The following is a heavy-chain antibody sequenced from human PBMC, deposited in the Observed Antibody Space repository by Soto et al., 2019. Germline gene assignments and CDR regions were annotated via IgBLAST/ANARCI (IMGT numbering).Heavy chain of an antibody. CDR1: GGSISSYY. Sequence: SETLSLTCTVSGGSISSYYWSWLRQPAGKGLEWIGRIYTSGSTNYNPSLKSRVTMSVDTSKNQFSLKLSSVTAADTAVYYCARDKRPPYSGSYFGWFDPWGQGTLVTVSS. CDR3: ARDKRPPYSGSYFGWFDP. V-gene: IGHV4-4*07. J-gene: IGHJ5*02. CDR2: IYTSGST. D-gene: IGHD1-26*01.